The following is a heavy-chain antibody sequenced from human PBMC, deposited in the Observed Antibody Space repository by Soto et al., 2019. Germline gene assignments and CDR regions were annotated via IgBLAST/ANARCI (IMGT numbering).Heavy chain of an antibody. CDR2: IYHSGST. V-gene: IGHV4-4*02. J-gene: IGHJ5*02. D-gene: IGHD6-19*01. CDR1: SGSISSSNW. Sequence: PSETLSLTCAVSSGSISSSNWWSWVRQPPGKGLEWIGEIYHSGSTNYNPSLKSRVTISVDKSKNQFSLKLSSVTAADTAVYYCARDRGAVAGGNWFDPWGQGTLVTVSS. CDR3: ARDRGAVAGGNWFDP.